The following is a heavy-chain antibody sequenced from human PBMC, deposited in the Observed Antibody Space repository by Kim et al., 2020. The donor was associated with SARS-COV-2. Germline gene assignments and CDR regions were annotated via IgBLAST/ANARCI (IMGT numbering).Heavy chain of an antibody. J-gene: IGHJ4*02. D-gene: IGHD3-9*01. CDR3: AKDGMGSGLVTSLFDY. V-gene: IGHV3-43*02. Sequence: GGSLRLSCAASGFTFDDYAMHWVRQAPGKGLEWVSLISGDGGSTYYADSVKGRFTISRDNSKNSLYLQMNSLRTEDTALYYCAKDGMGSGLVTSLFDYWGQGTLVTVSS. CDR2: ISGDGGST. CDR1: GFTFDDYA.